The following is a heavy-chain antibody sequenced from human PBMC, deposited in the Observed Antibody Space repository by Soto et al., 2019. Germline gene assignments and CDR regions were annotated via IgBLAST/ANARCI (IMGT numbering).Heavy chain of an antibody. D-gene: IGHD2-21*02. CDR3: ARAWTTVVTPGWFDP. Sequence: PSETLSLTCTVSGASISSGGYYWTWIRHHPGKGLEWIGYVYHGGYTDYNPSLRSRVAISLDTSKNQFSLKLTSVTAADTAVYYCARAWTTVVTPGWFDPWGRGILVTVSS. CDR1: GASISSGGYY. J-gene: IGHJ5*02. CDR2: VYHGGYT. V-gene: IGHV4-31*03.